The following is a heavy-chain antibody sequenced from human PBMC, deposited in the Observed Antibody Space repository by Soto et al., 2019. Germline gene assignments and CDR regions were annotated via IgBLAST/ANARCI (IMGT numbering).Heavy chain of an antibody. CDR1: GRSISSYY. V-gene: IGHV4-59*01. Sequence: PSDTLSLTSTVSGRSISSYYWSWIRQSPEKEMEWIGYVHNSGSTNYNPSLNSRATISMDTSKNHFSLKLRSVTSVDTGVYFCARERDGRFVYFDYWGQGTLVTV. J-gene: IGHJ4*02. CDR2: VHNSGST. CDR3: ARERDGRFVYFDY. D-gene: IGHD3-3*01.